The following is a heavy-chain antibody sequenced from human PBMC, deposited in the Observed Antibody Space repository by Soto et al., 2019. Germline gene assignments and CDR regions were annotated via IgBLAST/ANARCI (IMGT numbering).Heavy chain of an antibody. D-gene: IGHD3-9*01. CDR3: ARDGIGGLRYFDXSEPRTG. Sequence: ASVKVSCKASGYTFTSYGISWVRQAPGQGLEWMGWISAYNGNTNYAQKLQGRVTMTTDTSTSTAYMELRSLRSDDTAVYYCARDGIGGLRYFDXSEPRTGWGQGTLVTVSS. J-gene: IGHJ4*02. CDR2: ISAYNGNT. CDR1: GYTFTSYG. V-gene: IGHV1-18*01.